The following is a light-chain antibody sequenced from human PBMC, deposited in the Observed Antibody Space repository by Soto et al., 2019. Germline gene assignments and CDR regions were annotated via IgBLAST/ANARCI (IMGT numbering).Light chain of an antibody. CDR2: GAS. V-gene: IGKV3-20*01. CDR1: QFVSSTY. Sequence: EIVLTQSPGTLSLSPGERATLSCRASQFVSSTYLAWYQQRPGQAPRLLIYGASSRATGIPDRFSGGGSETDFTLTISRLESEDSAVYYCQQYGISPFTFGGGTKVDI. J-gene: IGKJ4*01. CDR3: QQYGISPFT.